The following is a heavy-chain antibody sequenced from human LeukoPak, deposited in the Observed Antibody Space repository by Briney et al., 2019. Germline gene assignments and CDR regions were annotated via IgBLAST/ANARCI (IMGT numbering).Heavy chain of an antibody. CDR2: IKEDGNEK. CDR1: GGSFSGYY. D-gene: IGHD2-2*01. J-gene: IGHJ4*02. Sequence: ETLSLTCAVYGGSFSGYYWSWVRQAPGKGLEWVANIKEDGNEKYYVDSVKGRFTISRDNAKKSLYLQMNSLRAEDTAVYYCARDRSRFYYWGQGTPVTVSS. CDR3: ARDRSRFYY. V-gene: IGHV3-7*01.